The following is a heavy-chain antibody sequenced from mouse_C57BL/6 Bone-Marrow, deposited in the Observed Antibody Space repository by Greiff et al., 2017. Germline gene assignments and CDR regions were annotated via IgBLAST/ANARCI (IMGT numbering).Heavy chain of an antibody. D-gene: IGHD1-1*01. V-gene: IGHV5-4*01. CDR1: GFTFSSYA. CDR2: ISDGGSYT. J-gene: IGHJ2*01. CDR3: AREGDYGSSY. Sequence: EVNVVESGGGLVKPGGSLKLSCAASGFTFSSYAMSWVRQTPEKRLEWVATISDGGSYTYYPDNVKGRFTISRDNAKNNLYLQMSHLKSEDTAMYYCAREGDYGSSYWGQGTTLTVSS.